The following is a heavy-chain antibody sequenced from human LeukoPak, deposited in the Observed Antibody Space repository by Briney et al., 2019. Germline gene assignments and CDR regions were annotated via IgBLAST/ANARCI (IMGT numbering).Heavy chain of an antibody. CDR1: GYTFTGYY. D-gene: IGHD3-22*01. V-gene: IGHV1-2*02. CDR2: INPNSGGT. J-gene: IGHJ4*02. CDR3: ARDRHRRHYYDSSLHPPLDY. Sequence: ASVKVSCKASGYTFTGYYMHWVRQAPGQGLEWMGWINPNSGGTNYAQKFQGRVTMTRDTSISTAYMDLGSLRSDDTAVYYYARDRHRRHYYDSSLHPPLDYWGQGTLVTVSS.